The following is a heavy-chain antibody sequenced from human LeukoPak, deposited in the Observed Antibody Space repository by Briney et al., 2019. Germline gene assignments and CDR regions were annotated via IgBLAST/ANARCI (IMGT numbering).Heavy chain of an antibody. CDR2: IYYSGST. D-gene: IGHD3-22*01. CDR1: GGSIISSSYY. CDR3: ARSITTIVVVINGFDP. Sequence: ASETLFLTCTVSGGSIISSSYYWGWIRQPPGKGLEWIGGIYYSGSTYYNPSLKSRVTISVDTSKNQFSLKLSSVTAADTAVYYCARSITTIVVVINGFDPWGQGTLVTVSS. V-gene: IGHV4-39*01. J-gene: IGHJ5*02.